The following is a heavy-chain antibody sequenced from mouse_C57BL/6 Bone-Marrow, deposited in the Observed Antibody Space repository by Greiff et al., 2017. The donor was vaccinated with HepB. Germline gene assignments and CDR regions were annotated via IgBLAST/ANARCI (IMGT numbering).Heavy chain of an antibody. V-gene: IGHV1-76*01. CDR2: IYPGSGNT. Sequence: QVQLQQSGAELVRPGASVKLSCKASGYTFTDYYINWVKQRPGQGLEWIARIYPGSGNTYYNEKFKGKATMTAEKSSSTTYMQLSSLTSEDSAVYFCARWWNYGNSRYWYFDVWGTGTTVTVSS. J-gene: IGHJ1*03. CDR3: ARWWNYGNSRYWYFDV. D-gene: IGHD2-1*01. CDR1: GYTFTDYY.